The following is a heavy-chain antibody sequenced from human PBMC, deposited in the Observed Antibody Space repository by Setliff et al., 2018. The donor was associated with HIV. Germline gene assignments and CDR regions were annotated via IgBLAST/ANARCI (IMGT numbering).Heavy chain of an antibody. CDR1: GFTFSSYS. J-gene: IGHJ4*02. V-gene: IGHV3-21*01. CDR3: ARSHPPDY. Sequence: AGSLRLSCAASGFTFSSYSMNWVRQAPGKGLEWVSFISSGNSYIYYADSVKGRFTISRDNAKNSLFLRMNSLRAEDTAVYYCARSHPPDYWGQGTLVTVSS. CDR2: ISSGNSYI.